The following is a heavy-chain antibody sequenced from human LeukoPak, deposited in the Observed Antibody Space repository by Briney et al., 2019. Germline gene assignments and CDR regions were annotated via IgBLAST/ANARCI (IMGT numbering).Heavy chain of an antibody. J-gene: IGHJ3*02. D-gene: IGHD3-10*01. CDR1: GGSISTSNYY. V-gene: IGHV4-39*07. Sequence: SETLSLTCTVSGGSISTSNYYWGWIRQPPGKGLEWIGRIYTSGSTNYNPSLKSRVTMSVDTSKNQFSLKLSSVTAADTAVYYCARDKSRTYGSADAFDIWGQGTMVTVSS. CDR2: IYTSGST. CDR3: ARDKSRTYGSADAFDI.